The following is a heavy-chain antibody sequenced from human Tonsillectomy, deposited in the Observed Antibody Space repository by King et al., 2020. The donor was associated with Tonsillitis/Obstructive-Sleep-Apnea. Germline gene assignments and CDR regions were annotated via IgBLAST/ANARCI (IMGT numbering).Heavy chain of an antibody. Sequence: VQLVESGGGLVQPGGSLRLSCAASGFTFSTYWMYWVRQAPGKGLLWVSRIKSDGSSTSYADSVKGRFTISRDDARNTLYLQMNSLRAEDTAVYYCARGGLKGSTDYWGQGTLVTVSS. CDR3: ARGGLKGSTDY. V-gene: IGHV3-74*01. J-gene: IGHJ4*02. CDR1: GFTFSTYW. CDR2: IKSDGSST. D-gene: IGHD2-15*01.